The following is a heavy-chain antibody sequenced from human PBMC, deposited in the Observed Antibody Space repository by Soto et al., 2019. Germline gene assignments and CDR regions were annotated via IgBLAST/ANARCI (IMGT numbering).Heavy chain of an antibody. CDR2: ISPNNGNT. J-gene: IGHJ5*02. Sequence: GPGVKKPGASVKVSCTASGYTFINYGISWLRQAPGQGPEWVGWISPNNGNTRYAEKFQDRVTVTSDTSTSTVFMELRNLRSDDTAVYYCARDDIVVVVSPPRWFDPWGPGTRVTVSS. CDR1: GYTFINYG. D-gene: IGHD2-15*01. CDR3: ARDDIVVVVSPPRWFDP. V-gene: IGHV1-18*01.